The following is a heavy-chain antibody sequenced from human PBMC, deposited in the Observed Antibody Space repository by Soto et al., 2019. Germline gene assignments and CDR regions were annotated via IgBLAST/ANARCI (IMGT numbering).Heavy chain of an antibody. Sequence: PSETLSLTCIVSGDSISNNYWSWIRQPPGKGPEWIGYIYHSGNTNYNPSLKSRVTISVDTSKNHFSLKLTSVTAADTAVYYCARVPPGWQQPFDVWGQGTLVTVSS. CDR3: ARVPPGWQQPFDV. V-gene: IGHV4-59*12. CDR1: GDSISNNY. J-gene: IGHJ4*02. D-gene: IGHD1-1*01. CDR2: IYHSGNT.